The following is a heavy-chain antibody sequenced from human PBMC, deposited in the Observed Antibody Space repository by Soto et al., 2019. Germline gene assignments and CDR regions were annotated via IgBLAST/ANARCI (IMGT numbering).Heavy chain of an antibody. J-gene: IGHJ6*03. CDR2: IYSGGST. CDR1: GFTVSSNY. D-gene: IGHD4-17*01. CDR3: AVNTGYYYYYYMDV. V-gene: IGHV3-66*01. Sequence: PGGSLRLSCAASGFTVSSNYMSWVRQAPGKGLEWVSVIYSGGSTYYADSVKGRFTISRDNSKNTLYLQMNSLRAEDTAVYYCAVNTGYYYYYYMDVWGKGTTVTVSS.